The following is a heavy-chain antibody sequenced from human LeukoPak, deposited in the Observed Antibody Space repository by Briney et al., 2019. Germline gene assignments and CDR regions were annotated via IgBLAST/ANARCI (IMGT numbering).Heavy chain of an antibody. Sequence: GGSLRLSCAASGFTFSSYAMHWVRQAPGQRLEWMGWINTGNGNTNYAQKLQGRVTITRNTSISTAYMELSSLRSEDTAVYYCARGRVIDYGGNYDYWGQGTLVTVSS. D-gene: IGHD4-23*01. CDR3: ARGRVIDYGGNYDY. CDR2: INTGNGNT. J-gene: IGHJ4*02. CDR1: GFTFSSYA. V-gene: IGHV1-3*04.